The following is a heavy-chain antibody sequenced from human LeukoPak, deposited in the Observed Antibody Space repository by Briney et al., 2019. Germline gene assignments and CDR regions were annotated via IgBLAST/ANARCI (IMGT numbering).Heavy chain of an antibody. CDR2: IYYSGST. V-gene: IGHV4-30-4*01. CDR1: GGSISSGDYY. Sequence: PSQTLSLTCTVSGGSISSGDYYWSWIRQPPGKGLEWIGYIYYSGSTYYNPSLKSRVTISVDTSKNQFSLKLSSVTAADTAVYYCARSRSYGDYPPDYWGQGTLVTVSS. J-gene: IGHJ4*02. CDR3: ARSRSYGDYPPDY. D-gene: IGHD4-17*01.